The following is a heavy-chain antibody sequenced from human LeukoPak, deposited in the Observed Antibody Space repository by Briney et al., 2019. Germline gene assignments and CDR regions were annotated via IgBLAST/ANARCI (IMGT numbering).Heavy chain of an antibody. CDR1: GFTLSSYA. D-gene: IGHD5-18*01. J-gene: IGHJ4*02. Sequence: GGSLRLSCAASGFTLSSYAMSWVRQAPGKGLEWVSAIGGSGGSTYYADSVKGRFTISRDNFKNTLYLQMNSLRAEDTAVYYCAKRGSVWIQLWFPLDNWGQGTLVTVSS. V-gene: IGHV3-23*01. CDR2: IGGSGGST. CDR3: AKRGSVWIQLWFPLDN.